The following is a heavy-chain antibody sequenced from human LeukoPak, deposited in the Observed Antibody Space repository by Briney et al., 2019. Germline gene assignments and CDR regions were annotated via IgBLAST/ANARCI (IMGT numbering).Heavy chain of an antibody. D-gene: IGHD3-10*01. CDR1: GGSISSYY. J-gene: IGHJ5*02. Sequence: SETLSLTCTVSGGSISSYYWSWIRQPAGKGLEWTGRIYTSGSTNYNPSLKSRVTMSVDTSKNQFSLKLSSVTAADTAVYYCARDRYYYGSGSYSFIWFDPWGQGTLVTVSS. CDR2: IYTSGST. V-gene: IGHV4-4*07. CDR3: ARDRYYYGSGSYSFIWFDP.